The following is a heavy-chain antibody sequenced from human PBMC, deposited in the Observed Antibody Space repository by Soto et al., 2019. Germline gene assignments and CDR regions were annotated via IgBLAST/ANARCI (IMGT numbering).Heavy chain of an antibody. CDR3: TRPTGTRQSTYDY. CDR2: ISPYNGNT. V-gene: IGHV1-18*01. Sequence: ASVKVSCKASGFTFTNYGISWVRQAPGQGLEYMGGISPYNGNTYYAQNPQGRVTMRTDTATRTAYMELRSLRSDDTAVYYCTRPTGTRQSTYDYGGRGTLVTGSS. CDR1: GFTFTNYG. J-gene: IGHJ4*02.